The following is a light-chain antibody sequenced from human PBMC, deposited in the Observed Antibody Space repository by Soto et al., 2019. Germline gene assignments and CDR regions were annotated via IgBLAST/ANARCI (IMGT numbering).Light chain of an antibody. CDR3: QQRSNWPPVT. CDR2: DAS. V-gene: IGKV3-11*01. Sequence: EIVLTQSPATLSLSPGERATLSCRASQSVSSYLAWYQQKPGQAPRLLIYDASNRATGIPARFSGSGSGTDFTLTISSLEPEDFAIHYCQQRSNWPPVTFGGGTKVEI. J-gene: IGKJ4*01. CDR1: QSVSSY.